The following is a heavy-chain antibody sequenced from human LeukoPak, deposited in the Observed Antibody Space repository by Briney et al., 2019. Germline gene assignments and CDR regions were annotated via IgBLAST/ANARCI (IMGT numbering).Heavy chain of an antibody. Sequence: PSQTLSLTCAVSGGSISSGGYSWSWIRQPPGKGLEWIGYIYHSGSTYYNPSLKSRVTISVDRSKNQFSLKLSSVTAADTAVYYCASWRYYYYYGMDVWGQGTTVTVSS. V-gene: IGHV4-30-2*02. CDR2: IYHSGST. CDR3: ASWRYYYYYGMDV. J-gene: IGHJ6*02. CDR1: GGSISSGGYS.